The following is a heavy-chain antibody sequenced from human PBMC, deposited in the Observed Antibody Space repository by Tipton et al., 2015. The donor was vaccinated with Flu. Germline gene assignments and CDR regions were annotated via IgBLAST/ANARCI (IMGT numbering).Heavy chain of an antibody. V-gene: IGHV3-33*01. CDR1: GFTFSSYG. CDR3: ASSIAVAGYFDY. Sequence: SGFTFSSYGMHWVRQAPGKGLEWVAVIWYDGSNKYYADSVKGRFTISRDNSKNTLYLQMNSLRAEDTAVYYCASSIAVAGYFDYWGQGTLVTVSS. D-gene: IGHD6-19*01. CDR2: IWYDGSNK. J-gene: IGHJ4*02.